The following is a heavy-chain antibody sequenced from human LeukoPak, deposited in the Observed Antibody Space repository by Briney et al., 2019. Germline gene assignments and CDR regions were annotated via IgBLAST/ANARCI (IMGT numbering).Heavy chain of an antibody. CDR2: IYPGDSDT. CDR3: ARRAYCGGDCTRAYYSYYAMDV. V-gene: IGHV5-51*01. J-gene: IGHJ6*02. D-gene: IGHD2-21*02. Sequence: GESLKISCEGSGYSFTNYWISWVRQMPGKGLEWMGIIYPGDSDTRYSPSFQGQVTISADKSITTAYLQWSSLKASDTAVYYCARRAYCGGDCTRAYYSYYAMDVWGQGTTVTVSS. CDR1: GYSFTNYW.